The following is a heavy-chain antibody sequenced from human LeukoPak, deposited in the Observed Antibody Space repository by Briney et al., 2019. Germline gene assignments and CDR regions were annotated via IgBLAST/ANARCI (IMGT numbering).Heavy chain of an antibody. V-gene: IGHV3-7*01. CDR3: ARVRYYGSGNYVDYFDY. CDR2: IKQDGSEK. CDR1: GFTFSSYW. J-gene: IGHJ4*02. D-gene: IGHD3-10*01. Sequence: PGGSLRLSCAASGFTFSSYWMSWARQAPGKGLEWVANIKQDGSEKYYVDSVKGRFTISRDNAKNSLYLRMNSLRAEDTAVYHCARVRYYGSGNYVDYFDYWGQGTLVTVSS.